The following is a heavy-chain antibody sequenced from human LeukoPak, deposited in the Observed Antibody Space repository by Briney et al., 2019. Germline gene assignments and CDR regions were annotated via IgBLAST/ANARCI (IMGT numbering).Heavy chain of an antibody. Sequence: PSETLSLTCVVSGGSISSSTNWWSWVRQSPGKGLEWIGEIYESGDTNYNPSLKSRVTISVDKFKNQFSLSLNSVTAADTAVYYCAGEAPPGAFEIWGQGTMVIVSS. V-gene: IGHV4-4*02. CDR1: GGSISSSTNW. CDR2: IYESGDT. CDR3: AGEAPPGAFEI. J-gene: IGHJ3*02.